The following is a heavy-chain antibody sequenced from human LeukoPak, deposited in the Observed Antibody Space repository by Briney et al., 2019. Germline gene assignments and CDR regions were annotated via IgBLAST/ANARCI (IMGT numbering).Heavy chain of an antibody. D-gene: IGHD5-12*01. CDR3: ARDRGGYEFFDY. V-gene: IGHV3-48*02. Sequence: GGSLRLSCAASGFTFSNYSMNWVRQAPGKGLEWVSYISTRSGTIYYTDSVKGRFTISRDNAKNSLYLEMNSLRDEDTAVYYCARDRGGYEFFDYWGQGILVTVSS. CDR1: GFTFSNYS. CDR2: ISTRSGTI. J-gene: IGHJ4*02.